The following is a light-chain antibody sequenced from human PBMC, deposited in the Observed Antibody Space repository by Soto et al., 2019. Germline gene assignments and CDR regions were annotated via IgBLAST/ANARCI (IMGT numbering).Light chain of an antibody. CDR1: QTISSW. V-gene: IGKV1-5*03. Sequence: DIQMTHSPSTLSVSLVDRVTGACRASQTISSWLAWYQQKPGKAPKLLIYKASTLKSGVPSRFSGSGSGTEFTLTISSLQPDDFATYYCQHYNSYSEAFGQGTKVDIK. J-gene: IGKJ1*01. CDR2: KAS. CDR3: QHYNSYSEA.